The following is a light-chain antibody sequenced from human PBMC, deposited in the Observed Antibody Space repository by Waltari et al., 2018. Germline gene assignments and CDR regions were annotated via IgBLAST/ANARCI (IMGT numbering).Light chain of an antibody. J-gene: IGLJ1*01. CDR3: SSYTSIIPPFL. Sequence: QSALTQPASVSGSPGQSITISCTRSSSDLGGYSFVSWYQQHPGKAPKLMIYDVSHRPSGVSNRFSGSKSGNTASLTISGLQPEDEADYYRSSYTSIIPPFLFGTGTKVTVL. V-gene: IGLV2-14*01. CDR2: DVS. CDR1: SSDLGGYSF.